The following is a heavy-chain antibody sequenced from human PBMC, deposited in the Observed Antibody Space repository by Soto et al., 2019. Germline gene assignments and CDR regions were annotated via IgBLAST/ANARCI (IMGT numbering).Heavy chain of an antibody. D-gene: IGHD2-8*01. V-gene: IGHV3-48*02. Sequence: VGSLRLSCAASGFTFSNYSITWVRQAPGKGLEWISYISDNSSDIYYADAVKGRFTISRDNAKNSLYLQMNSLRDEDTAVYYCARDGYAYCSKGICGGTYFDYWGQGTLVTVSS. J-gene: IGHJ4*02. CDR1: GFTFSNYS. CDR3: ARDGYAYCSKGICGGTYFDY. CDR2: ISDNSSDI.